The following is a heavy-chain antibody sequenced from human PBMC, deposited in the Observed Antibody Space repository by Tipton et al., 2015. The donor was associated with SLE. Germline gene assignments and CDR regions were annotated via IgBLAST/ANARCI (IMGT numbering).Heavy chain of an antibody. D-gene: IGHD1-26*01. J-gene: IGHJ4*02. Sequence: SLRLSCAASGFTFRAYGMHWVRQAPGKGLGWVAGLWYDGNNKYHADSVKGRFTVSRDNSKNTLYLQMNSLRVEDTAVYYCAKDLDSSAWEAMTDWGQGPLVSVSS. V-gene: IGHV3-33*06. CDR2: LWYDGNNK. CDR1: GFTFRAYG. CDR3: AKDLDSSAWEAMTD.